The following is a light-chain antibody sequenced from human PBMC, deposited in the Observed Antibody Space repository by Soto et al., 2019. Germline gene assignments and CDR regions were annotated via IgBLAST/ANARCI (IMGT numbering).Light chain of an antibody. Sequence: EIVLTQSPCTLFLSPGERATLSCRASQSVSSSYLAWYQQKPGQAPRLLIYGASSRATGIPDRFSGSGSGTDFTLTISRLEPEAFAVYYCQQYGSSTATFGQGTKVDI. V-gene: IGKV3-20*01. J-gene: IGKJ1*01. CDR3: QQYGSSTAT. CDR1: QSVSSSY. CDR2: GAS.